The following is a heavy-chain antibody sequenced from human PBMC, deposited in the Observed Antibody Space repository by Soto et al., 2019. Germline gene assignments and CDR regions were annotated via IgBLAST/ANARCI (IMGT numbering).Heavy chain of an antibody. V-gene: IGHV3-23*01. D-gene: IGHD3-22*01. CDR1: GFTFSSYA. J-gene: IGHJ4*02. CDR2: ISGSGGST. CDR3: AKRDSSGYRSPLNFDY. Sequence: GGSLRLSCAASGFTFSSYAMSGVRQAPGKGLEWVSAISGSGGSTYYADSVKGRFTISRDNSKNTLYLQMNSLRAEDTAVYYCAKRDSSGYRSPLNFDYWGQGTLVTVSS.